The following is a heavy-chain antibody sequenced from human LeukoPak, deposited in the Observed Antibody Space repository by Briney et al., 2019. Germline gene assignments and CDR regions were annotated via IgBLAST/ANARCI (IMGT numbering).Heavy chain of an antibody. J-gene: IGHJ6*03. CDR2: IIPIFGTA. D-gene: IGHD3-10*01. Sequence: SVKVPCKASGGTFSSYAISWVRQAPGQGLEWMGGIIPIFGTANYAQKFQGRVTITADTSTSTAYMELRSLRSDDTAVYYCARDGTKLPWFGELRITRYYFYYMDVWGKGTTVTISS. CDR3: ARDGTKLPWFGELRITRYYFYYMDV. CDR1: GGTFSSYA. V-gene: IGHV1-69*06.